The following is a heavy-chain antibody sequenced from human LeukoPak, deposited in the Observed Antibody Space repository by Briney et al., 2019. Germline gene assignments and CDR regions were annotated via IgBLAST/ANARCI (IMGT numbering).Heavy chain of an antibody. Sequence: QSGGSLRLSCAASGFTFSSYGMSWVRQAPGKGLEWVAGISDSGGRTNYADSVKGRFTISRDNPKNTLYLQMNSLRAEDTAVYFCAKRGVVIRVILVGFHQEAYYFDSWGQGALVTVSS. V-gene: IGHV3-23*01. CDR2: ISDSGGRT. CDR3: AKRGVVIRVILVGFHQEAYYFDS. J-gene: IGHJ4*02. CDR1: GFTFSSYG. D-gene: IGHD3-22*01.